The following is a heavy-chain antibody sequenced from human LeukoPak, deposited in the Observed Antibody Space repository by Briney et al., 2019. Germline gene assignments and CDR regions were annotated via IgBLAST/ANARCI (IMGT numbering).Heavy chain of an antibody. CDR1: GYTFTSYG. D-gene: IGHD1-26*01. Sequence: ASVKVSCKPSGYTFTSYGISWVRQAPGQGLEWMGWISAYNGNTNYAQKLQGRVTMTTDTSTSTAYMELRSLRSDDTAVYYCARDSQRIVGAYYFDYWGQGTLVTVSS. CDR2: ISAYNGNT. V-gene: IGHV1-18*01. CDR3: ARDSQRIVGAYYFDY. J-gene: IGHJ4*02.